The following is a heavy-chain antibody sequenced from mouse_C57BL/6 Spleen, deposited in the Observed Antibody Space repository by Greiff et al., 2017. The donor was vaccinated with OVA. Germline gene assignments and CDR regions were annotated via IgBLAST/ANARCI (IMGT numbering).Heavy chain of an antibody. D-gene: IGHD1-1*01. CDR3: TTGYYYGSSSDY. V-gene: IGHV14-4*01. CDR2: IDPENGDT. Sequence: EVKLVESGAELVRPGASVKLSCTASGFNIKDDYMHWVKQRPEQGLEWIGWIDPENGDTEYASKFQGKATITADTSSNTAYLQLSSLTSEDTAVYYCTTGYYYGSSSDYWGQGTTLTVSS. J-gene: IGHJ2*01. CDR1: GFNIKDDY.